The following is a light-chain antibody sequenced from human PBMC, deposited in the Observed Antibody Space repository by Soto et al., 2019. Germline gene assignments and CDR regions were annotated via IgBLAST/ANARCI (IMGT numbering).Light chain of an antibody. V-gene: IGKV4-1*01. CDR2: WAS. CDR1: QSVLYSSSNRNC. CDR3: QHYYDFPLT. Sequence: DIVMTQSPDSLAVSLGERATINCKSSQSVLYSSSNRNCVAWYQQKPGQPPKLLISWASTRESGVPDRFSGSGSGTDFTLTISSLQAEDVAVYYCQHYYDFPLTFGGGTKVEIK. J-gene: IGKJ4*01.